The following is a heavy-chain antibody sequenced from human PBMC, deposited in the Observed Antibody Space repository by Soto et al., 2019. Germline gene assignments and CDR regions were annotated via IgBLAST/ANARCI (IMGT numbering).Heavy chain of an antibody. D-gene: IGHD6-13*01. CDR3: ARAYSSSWYPRDYYYYYYGMDV. V-gene: IGHV3-48*03. J-gene: IGHJ6*02. CDR1: GFTFSSYE. Sequence: AGGSLRLSCAASGFTFSSYEMNWVRQAPGKGLEWVSYISSSGSTICYADSVKGRFTISRDNAKNSLYLQMNSLRAEDTAVYYCARAYSSSWYPRDYYYYYYGMDVWGQGTTVTVSS. CDR2: ISSSGSTI.